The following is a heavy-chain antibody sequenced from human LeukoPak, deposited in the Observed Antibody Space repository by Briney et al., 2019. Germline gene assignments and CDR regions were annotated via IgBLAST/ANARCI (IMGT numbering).Heavy chain of an antibody. J-gene: IGHJ4*02. CDR3: AKDLNFASLGY. Sequence: PGGSLRLSCAASGFTFSSYGMHWVRQAPGKGLEWVAVISYDGSNKYYADSVKGRFTISRDNSKNTLYLQMNRLRAEDTAVYYCAKDLNFASLGYWGQGTLVTVSS. V-gene: IGHV3-30*18. CDR2: ISYDGSNK. D-gene: IGHD3-9*01. CDR1: GFTFSSYG.